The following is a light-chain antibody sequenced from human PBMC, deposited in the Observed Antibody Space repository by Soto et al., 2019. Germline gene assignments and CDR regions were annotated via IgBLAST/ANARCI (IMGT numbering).Light chain of an antibody. CDR2: DAS. V-gene: IGKV1-5*01. Sequence: DIQMTQSPSTLSASVGDRVIITCRASQSVNTWLAWYQQKPGKAPNLLIYDASNLQSGVPLRFSGSGSETEFTLTISSLQPDAFATYYCQQYSSYWYTFGQGTRLEIK. CDR1: QSVNTW. CDR3: QQYSSYWYT. J-gene: IGKJ2*01.